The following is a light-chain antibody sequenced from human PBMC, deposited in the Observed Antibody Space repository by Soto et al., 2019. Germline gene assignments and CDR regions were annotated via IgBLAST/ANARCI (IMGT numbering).Light chain of an antibody. J-gene: IGLJ2*01. CDR1: SSDFGGYNH. Sequence: QSVLTQPASVSGSPGQSISISCTGTSSDFGGYNHVSWYQQHPGKAPKLMIYDVSNRPSGVSNRFSGSKSGNTASLTISGLQAEDEADYYCSSYTSASTPLVFGGGTKVTVL. CDR2: DVS. V-gene: IGLV2-14*03. CDR3: SSYTSASTPLV.